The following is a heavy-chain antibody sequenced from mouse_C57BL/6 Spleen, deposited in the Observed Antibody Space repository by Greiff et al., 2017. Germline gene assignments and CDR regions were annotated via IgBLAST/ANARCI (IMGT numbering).Heavy chain of an antibody. V-gene: IGHV1-76*01. D-gene: IGHD2-4*01. J-gene: IGHJ3*01. CDR1: GYTFTDYY. CDR3: AAYYDYGGTFAY. Sequence: QVQLQQSGAELVRPGASVKLSCKASGYTFTDYYITWVQQRPGQGLEWIARIYPGSGNTYYNENFKGKATLTAEKSSSTAYMQLSSLTSEDSAGYFCAAYYDYGGTFAYWGQGTLVTVSA. CDR2: IYPGSGNT.